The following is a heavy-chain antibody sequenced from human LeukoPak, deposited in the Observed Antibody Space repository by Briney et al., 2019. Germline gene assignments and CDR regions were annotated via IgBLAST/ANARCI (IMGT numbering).Heavy chain of an antibody. V-gene: IGHV4-59*01. J-gene: IGHJ4*02. Sequence: SETLSLTCSVSGGPNSRYYWSWIRQPPGKGLEWIGYIYDTGNINYNPSLKSRVTISVDTSKKQFSLRLTSVTAADTAVYYCARDRGVTGSFDYWGQGTLVTVSS. CDR2: IYDTGNI. CDR1: GGPNSRYY. D-gene: IGHD3-10*01. CDR3: ARDRGVTGSFDY.